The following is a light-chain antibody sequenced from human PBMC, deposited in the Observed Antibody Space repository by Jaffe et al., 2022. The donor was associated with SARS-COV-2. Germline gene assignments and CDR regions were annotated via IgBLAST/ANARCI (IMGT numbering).Light chain of an antibody. Sequence: EIVMTQSPATLSVSPGDRATLSCRASQTVGNKIAWYQHKPGQAPRLLIYGANTRATDIPTRFSGSGSGTEFTLTISGLQSGDFAVYYCHQYSDWPPYTFGQGTKLEIK. CDR2: GAN. CDR3: HQYSDWPPYT. CDR1: QTVGNK. V-gene: IGKV3-15*01. J-gene: IGKJ2*01.